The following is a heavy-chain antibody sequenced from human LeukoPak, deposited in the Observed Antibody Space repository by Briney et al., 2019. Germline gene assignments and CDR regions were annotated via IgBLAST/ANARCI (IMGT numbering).Heavy chain of an antibody. CDR3: ARIRFSENYYYYMDV. CDR2: IYYSGST. Sequence: PSETLSLTCTVSGGSISSHYWSWIRQPPGKGLGWIGYIYYSGSTNYNPSLKSRVTISVDTSKNQFSLKLSSVTAADTAVYYCARIRFSENYYYYMDVWGKGTTVTVSS. CDR1: GGSISSHY. D-gene: IGHD3-3*01. V-gene: IGHV4-59*11. J-gene: IGHJ6*03.